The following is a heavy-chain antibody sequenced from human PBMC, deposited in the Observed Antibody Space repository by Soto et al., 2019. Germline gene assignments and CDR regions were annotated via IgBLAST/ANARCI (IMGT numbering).Heavy chain of an antibody. V-gene: IGHV4-30-4*01. J-gene: IGHJ4*02. CDR1: GGSISSGDYY. D-gene: IGHD3-10*01. CDR3: ASRKSSPYFDY. CDR2: IYYSGST. Sequence: QVQLQESGPGLVKPSQTLSLTCTVSGGSISSGDYYWSWIRQPPGKGLEWIGYIYYSGSTYYNPSLKSRVNISVETSKDQFSLKLSSVTAADTAVYSCASRKSSPYFDYWGQGNLVTVSS.